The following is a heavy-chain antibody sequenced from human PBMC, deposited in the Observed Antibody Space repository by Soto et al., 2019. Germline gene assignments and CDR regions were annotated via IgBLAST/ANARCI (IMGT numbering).Heavy chain of an antibody. CDR2: ISGSGGST. D-gene: IGHD2-2*01. CDR3: AKRYCISTSCYDHDAFDI. CDR1: GFTFSSYA. Sequence: EVQLLESGGGLVQPGGSLRLSCAASGFTFSSYAMSWVRQAPGKGLEWVSAISGSGGSTYYADSVKGRFTISRDNSKNTLYLQMNGLRAEDTAVYYCAKRYCISTSCYDHDAFDIWGQGTMVTVSS. J-gene: IGHJ3*02. V-gene: IGHV3-23*01.